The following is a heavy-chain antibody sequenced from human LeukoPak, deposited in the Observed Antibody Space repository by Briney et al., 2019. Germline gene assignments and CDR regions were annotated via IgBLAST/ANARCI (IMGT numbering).Heavy chain of an antibody. Sequence: SKTLSLTCTVSGDSISRYYWSWIRQPPGKGLGWIAYISDSGNMNRNPALESRVSISGDTSKNQLSLILSSVTAADTALYYCARLMTTEIHDAFDIWGQGTMVIVSS. CDR1: GDSISRYY. CDR3: ARLMTTEIHDAFDI. D-gene: IGHD4-11*01. CDR2: ISDSGNM. V-gene: IGHV4-59*01. J-gene: IGHJ3*02.